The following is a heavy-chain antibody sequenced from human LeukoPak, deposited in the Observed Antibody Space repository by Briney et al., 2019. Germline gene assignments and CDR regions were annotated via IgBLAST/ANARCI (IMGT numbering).Heavy chain of an antibody. J-gene: IGHJ4*02. Sequence: SVKVSCKASGGTFSSYAISWVRQAPGQGLEWMGGIIPIFGTANYAQKFQGRVTITTDESTSTAYMELSSLRSEDTAVYYCARVSTYNSGSWYYFDCWGQGTLVTVSS. V-gene: IGHV1-69*05. CDR1: GGTFSSYA. D-gene: IGHD6-13*01. CDR3: ARVSTYNSGSWYYFDC. CDR2: IIPIFGTA.